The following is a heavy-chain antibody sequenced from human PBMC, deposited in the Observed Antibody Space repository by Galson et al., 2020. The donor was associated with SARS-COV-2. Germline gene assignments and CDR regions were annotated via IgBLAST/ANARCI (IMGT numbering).Heavy chain of an antibody. D-gene: IGHD3-9*01. V-gene: IGHV1-58*02. CDR2: IVVGSGNT. J-gene: IGHJ6*02. CDR3: AAPFPTYYDILTGFSYSYYYYGMDV. Sequence: SVTVSCKASGFTFTSSAMQWVRQARGQRLEWIGWIVVGSGNTIYAQKFQERVTITRDMSTSTAYMELSSLRSEDTAVYYCAAPFPTYYDILTGFSYSYYYYGMDVWGQGTTVTVSS. CDR1: GFTFTSSA.